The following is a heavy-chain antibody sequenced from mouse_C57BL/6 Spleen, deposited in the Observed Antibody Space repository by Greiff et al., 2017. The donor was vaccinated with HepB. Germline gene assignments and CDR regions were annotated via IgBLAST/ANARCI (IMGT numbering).Heavy chain of an antibody. CDR1: GYAFSSSW. Sequence: VKLQESGPELVKPGASVKISCKASGYAFSSSWMNWVKQRPGKGLEWIGRIYPGDGDTNYNGKFKGKATLTADKSSSTAYMQLSSLTSEDSAVYFCARSGTTVDFAYWGQGTLVTVSA. CDR3: ARSGTTVDFAY. V-gene: IGHV1-82*01. CDR2: IYPGDGDT. J-gene: IGHJ3*01. D-gene: IGHD1-1*01.